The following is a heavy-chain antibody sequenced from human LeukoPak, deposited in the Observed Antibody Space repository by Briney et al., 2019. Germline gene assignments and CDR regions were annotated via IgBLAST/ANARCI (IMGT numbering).Heavy chain of an antibody. CDR1: GYTFTSYG. CDR3: ARDRWFGELSVGP. D-gene: IGHD3-10*01. J-gene: IGHJ5*02. CDR2: ISAYYGNT. Sequence: PGASVKVSCKASGYTFTSYGISRVRQAPGQGLEWVGWISAYYGNTNYAQKLQGRVTMTTDTSTSTAYMELRSLRSDDTAVYYCARDRWFGELSVGPWGQGTLVTVSS. V-gene: IGHV1-18*01.